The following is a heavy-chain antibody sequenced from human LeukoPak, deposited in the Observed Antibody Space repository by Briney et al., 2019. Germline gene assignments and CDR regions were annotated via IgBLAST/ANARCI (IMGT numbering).Heavy chain of an antibody. CDR1: GFTFSDYG. CDR3: AKAVGYCSGGSCYGLIDY. J-gene: IGHJ4*02. Sequence: GGTLRLSCAASGFTFSDYGMSWVRQAPGKGLEWVSTFSGRGGSTYYADSVKGRVTISRDNSKNTLYLQMNSLRAEATAVYYCAKAVGYCSGGSCYGLIDYWGQGTLVTVSS. D-gene: IGHD2-15*01. CDR2: FSGRGGST. V-gene: IGHV3-23*01.